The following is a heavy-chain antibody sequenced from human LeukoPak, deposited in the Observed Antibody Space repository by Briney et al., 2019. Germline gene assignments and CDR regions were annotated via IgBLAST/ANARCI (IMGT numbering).Heavy chain of an antibody. V-gene: IGHV4-4*02. J-gene: IGHJ6*02. Sequence: SETLSLTCAVSGGSISSNNWWNWVRQPPGKGLEWIGYIYYSGSTNYNPSLKSRATIFVDTSQSQFSLRLSSVTAADTAVYYCARDAYTQLALNYYYYGMDVWGQGTTVTVSS. CDR2: IYYSGST. D-gene: IGHD2-2*01. CDR3: ARDAYTQLALNYYYYGMDV. CDR1: GGSISSNNW.